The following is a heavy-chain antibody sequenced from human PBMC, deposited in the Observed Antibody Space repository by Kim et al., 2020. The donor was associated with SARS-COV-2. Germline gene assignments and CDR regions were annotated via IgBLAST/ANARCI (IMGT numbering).Heavy chain of an antibody. Sequence: GGSLRLSCAASGFTISNSWMHWVRQVPGKGLEWVSGINSDGNRVSYAESVKGRFTISRDNAKNTLFLQMNSLRAEDTALYYCARDFLFRDYYFYAMDVWGQGTTVTVSS. CDR3: ARDFLFRDYYFYAMDV. V-gene: IGHV3-74*01. D-gene: IGHD3-3*01. CDR2: INSDGNRV. CDR1: GFTISNSW. J-gene: IGHJ6*02.